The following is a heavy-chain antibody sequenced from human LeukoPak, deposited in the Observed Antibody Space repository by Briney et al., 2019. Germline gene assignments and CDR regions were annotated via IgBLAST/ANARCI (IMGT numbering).Heavy chain of an antibody. CDR2: IYYSGST. V-gene: IGHV4-39*01. CDR1: GGSISSSSYY. J-gene: IGHJ4*02. Sequence: SETLSLTCTVSGGSISSSSYYWGWIRQPPGKGLEWIGSIYYSGSTYYNPSLKSRVTISVDTSKNQFSLKLSSVTAADTAVYYCARLLGRRAAADYWGQGTLVTVSS. D-gene: IGHD6-13*01. CDR3: ARLLGRRAAADY.